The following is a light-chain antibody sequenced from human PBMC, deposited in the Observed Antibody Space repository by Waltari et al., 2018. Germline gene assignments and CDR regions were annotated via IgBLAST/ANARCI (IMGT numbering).Light chain of an antibody. CDR3: QQYNNWPLT. Sequence: EIVLTQSPATLSVSPGESVTLSCRASQNIASNLAWYQQKPGQVPRLLIYGASSRATDCAARFSGSGSGSDFTLTISSLQSEDFAVYYCQQYNNWPLTFGGGTKVEIK. J-gene: IGKJ4*01. V-gene: IGKV3D-15*01. CDR1: QNIASN. CDR2: GAS.